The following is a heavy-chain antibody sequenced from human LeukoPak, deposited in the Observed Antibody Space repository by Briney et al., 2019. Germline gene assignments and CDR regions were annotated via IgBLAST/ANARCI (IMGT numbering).Heavy chain of an antibody. CDR1: GFTFSSYS. CDR3: ARVAAAGTNTDY. D-gene: IGHD6-13*01. V-gene: IGHV3-48*04. CDR2: ISSGSITI. Sequence: GGSLRLSCAASGFTFSSYSINWVRQAPGKGLEWISYISSGSITIYYADSVRGRFTISRDNAKNSLYLQMNSLRAEDTAVYYCARVAAAGTNTDYWGQGTLVTVSS. J-gene: IGHJ4*02.